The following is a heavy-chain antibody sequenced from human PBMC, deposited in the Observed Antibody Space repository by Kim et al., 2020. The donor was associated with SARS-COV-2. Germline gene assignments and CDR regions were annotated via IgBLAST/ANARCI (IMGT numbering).Heavy chain of an antibody. CDR2: IYYSGST. Sequence: SETLSLTCTVSGGSISSGGYYWSWIRQHPGKGLEWIGYIYYSGSTYYNPSLKSRVTISVDTSKNQFSLKLSAVTAADTAVYYCARGTSHGGTSIAAAGTGKVYFDYWGQGTLVTVSS. D-gene: IGHD6-13*01. V-gene: IGHV4-31*03. J-gene: IGHJ4*02. CDR1: GGSISSGGYY. CDR3: ARGTSHGGTSIAAAGTGKVYFDY.